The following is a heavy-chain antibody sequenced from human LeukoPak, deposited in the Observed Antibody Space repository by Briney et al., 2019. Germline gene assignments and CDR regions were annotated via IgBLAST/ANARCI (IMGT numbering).Heavy chain of an antibody. CDR1: GGSISSGGYY. V-gene: IGHV4-30-2*01. CDR2: IYHSGST. CDR3: ARASALAFDY. D-gene: IGHD5-12*01. Sequence: KPSQTLSLTCTVSGGSISSGGYYWSWIRQPPGKGLEWIGYIYHSGSTYYNPSLKSRVTISVDRSKNQFSLKLSSVTAADTAVYYCARASALAFDYWGQGTLVTVSS. J-gene: IGHJ4*02.